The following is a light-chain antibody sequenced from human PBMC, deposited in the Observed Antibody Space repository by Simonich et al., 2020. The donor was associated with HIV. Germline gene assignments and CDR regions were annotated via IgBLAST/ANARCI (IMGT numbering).Light chain of an antibody. CDR2: GAS. V-gene: IGKV3-15*01. J-gene: IGKJ1*01. CDR3: QQYNKWPPWT. Sequence: EIVMTQSPATLSVSPGERATLSCRASQSVNSNLAWYQQKPGQPPRLLIYGASTRATGIPARFSGSGSGTEFTLTISSMQSEDFAVYYCQQYNKWPPWTFGQGTKVEI. CDR1: QSVNSN.